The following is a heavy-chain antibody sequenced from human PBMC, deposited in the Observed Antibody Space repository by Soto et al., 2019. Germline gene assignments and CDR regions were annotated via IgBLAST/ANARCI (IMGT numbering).Heavy chain of an antibody. CDR1: GFTFRRYW. J-gene: IGHJ6*02. V-gene: IGHV3-74*01. CDR2: INSAGSST. D-gene: IGHD6-13*01. Sequence: PVGSLRLSCAASGFTFRRYWMHWVRQVPGKGLMWVARINSAGSSTHYADSVKGRLTVSRDNAKDTLYLQMNSLRDEDSAVYYCARGVIDPDCYYPMDVWGHWAAVTVSS. CDR3: ARGVIDPDCYYPMDV.